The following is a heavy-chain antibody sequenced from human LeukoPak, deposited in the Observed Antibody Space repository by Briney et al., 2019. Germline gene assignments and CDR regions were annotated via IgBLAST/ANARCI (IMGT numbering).Heavy chain of an antibody. Sequence: GGSLRLSCAASGFTLSNYAMSWVRQAPGKGLEGVSAISGSGGSTYYADSVKGRFTISRDNAKNSLYLQMNSLRAEDTAVYYCARDSYSSSLEPWGQGTLVTVSS. CDR1: GFTLSNYA. J-gene: IGHJ5*02. D-gene: IGHD6-13*01. CDR3: ARDSYSSSLEP. CDR2: ISGSGGST. V-gene: IGHV3-23*01.